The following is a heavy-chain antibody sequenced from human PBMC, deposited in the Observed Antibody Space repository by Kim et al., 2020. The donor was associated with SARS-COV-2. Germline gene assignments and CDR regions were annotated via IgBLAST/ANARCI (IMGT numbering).Heavy chain of an antibody. J-gene: IGHJ5*02. V-gene: IGHV4-4*02. CDR1: GGSISSSNW. D-gene: IGHD6-13*01. Sequence: SETLSLTCAVSGGSISSSNWWSWVRQPPGKGLEWIGEIYHSGSTNYNPSLKSRVTISVDKSKNQFSLKLSSVTAADTAVYYCARDCIAAACSWFDPWGQGTLVTVSS. CDR2: IYHSGST. CDR3: ARDCIAAACSWFDP.